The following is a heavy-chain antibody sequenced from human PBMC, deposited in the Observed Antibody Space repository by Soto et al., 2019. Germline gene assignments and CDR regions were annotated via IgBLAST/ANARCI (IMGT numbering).Heavy chain of an antibody. CDR2: VSSSSSYI. CDR1: GFTFSSYS. D-gene: IGHD5-18*01. V-gene: IGHV3-21*01. Sequence: GGSLRLSCAASGFTFSSYSMSWVRQAPGKGLEWVSSVSSSSSYIYYADSVKGRFTISRDNAKNSLYLQMNSLRAEDTAVYYCAREPVDTAMVTHWFDPWGQGTLVTVSS. CDR3: AREPVDTAMVTHWFDP. J-gene: IGHJ5*02.